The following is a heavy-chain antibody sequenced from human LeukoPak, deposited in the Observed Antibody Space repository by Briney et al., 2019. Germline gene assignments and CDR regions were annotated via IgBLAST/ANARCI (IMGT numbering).Heavy chain of an antibody. CDR1: GFTFSTYW. D-gene: IGHD2-15*01. CDR2: INADGSST. J-gene: IGHJ3*02. Sequence: GGSLRLSCVASGFTFSTYWMHWVRQAPGKGLVWVSRINADGSSTNYADSVKGRFTISRDNAKNTLSLQMNSLRGDDTAVYYCARVIPGWNAFNIWGQGTMVTVSS. V-gene: IGHV3-74*01. CDR3: ARVIPGWNAFNI.